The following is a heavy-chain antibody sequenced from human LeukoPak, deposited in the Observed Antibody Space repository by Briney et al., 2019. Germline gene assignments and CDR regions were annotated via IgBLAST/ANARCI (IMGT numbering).Heavy chain of an antibody. D-gene: IGHD5-18*01. V-gene: IGHV4-61*05. J-gene: IGHJ4*02. CDR2: IYYSGST. CDR1: GGSISSSSYY. CDR3: ARAEHIYGSIVFDY. Sequence: PSETLSLTCTVSGGSISSSSYYWGWIRQPPGKGLECIGYIYYSGSTNYNPSLKSRVTISGDTSKNQFSLRLTSVTAADTAIYYCARAEHIYGSIVFDYWGQGTLVSVSS.